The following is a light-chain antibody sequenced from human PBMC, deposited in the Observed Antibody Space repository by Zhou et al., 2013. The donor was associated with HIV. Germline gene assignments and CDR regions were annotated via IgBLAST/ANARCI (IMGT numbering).Light chain of an antibody. Sequence: AIQITQSPSSLSASTGDTVNITCQTSQHIRSSLAWYRQKPGKVPELLIYAASNLQRGVPSRFSGSGSGTGFTLTISCLQSEDLATFYCQQYDAFPLTFGGGPRWISN. CDR3: QQYDAFPLT. J-gene: IGKJ4*01. CDR2: AAS. CDR1: QHIRSS. V-gene: IGKV1-8*01.